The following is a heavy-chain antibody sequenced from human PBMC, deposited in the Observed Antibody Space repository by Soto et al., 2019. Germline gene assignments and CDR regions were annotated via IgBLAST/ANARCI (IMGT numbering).Heavy chain of an antibody. Sequence: GXSXKVSCKASGYSXTSLDINWVRQTAGQGLEWMGWMKPSTGRTGYAQKFQGRVTMTSDTSINTAYMELTTLTSDDTAFYYCARGVSAGVDYWGQGTLVPVS. CDR2: MKPSTGRT. D-gene: IGHD1-26*01. V-gene: IGHV1-8*01. J-gene: IGHJ4*02. CDR1: GYSXTSLD. CDR3: ARGVSAGVDY.